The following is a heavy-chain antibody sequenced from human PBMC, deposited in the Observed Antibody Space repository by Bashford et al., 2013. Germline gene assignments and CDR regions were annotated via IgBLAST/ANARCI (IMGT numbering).Heavy chain of an antibody. CDR3: ARDEVNWKGNDYYYGMDV. V-gene: IGHV1-18*04. CDR2: ISAHNGKT. D-gene: IGHD1-1*01. Sequence: ASVKVSCKASGYTFASYGISWVRQAPGQGLEWMGWISAHNGKTNYAQKFQGRVTMTTDTSTSAAYMELRSLRSDDTAVYYCARDEVNWKGNDYYYGMDVWGQGTTVTVSS. CDR1: GYTFASYG. J-gene: IGHJ6*02.